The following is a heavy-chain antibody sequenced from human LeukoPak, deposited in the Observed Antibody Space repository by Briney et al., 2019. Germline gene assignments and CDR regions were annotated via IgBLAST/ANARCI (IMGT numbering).Heavy chain of an antibody. CDR3: ARERELRYCSSSSCYNYFAMDV. J-gene: IGHJ6*02. Sequence: GGSLRLSCAASGFSFSTYSMNWVRQAPGKGLEWVSSITSDNYIYYTDTVKGRFTISRDNAKNSLYLQMNSLGAEDTALYYCARERELRYCSSSSCYNYFAMDVWGQGTTVTVSS. CDR1: GFSFSTYS. V-gene: IGHV3-21*01. D-gene: IGHD2-2*02. CDR2: ITSDNYI.